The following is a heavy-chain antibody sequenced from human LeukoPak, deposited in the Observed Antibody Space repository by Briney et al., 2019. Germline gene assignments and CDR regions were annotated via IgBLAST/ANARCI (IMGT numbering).Heavy chain of an antibody. D-gene: IGHD6-13*01. CDR3: ARDGIAAAGTGKNWFDP. CDR1: GFTFSSYS. V-gene: IGHV3-48*01. J-gene: IGHJ5*02. Sequence: GGSLRLSCAASGFTFSSYSMNWVRQAPGKGLEWVSYISSSSSTIYYADSVKGRFTISRDNAKNSLYLQMNSLRAEDTAVYYCARDGIAAAGTGKNWFDPWGQGTLVTVSS. CDR2: ISSSSSTI.